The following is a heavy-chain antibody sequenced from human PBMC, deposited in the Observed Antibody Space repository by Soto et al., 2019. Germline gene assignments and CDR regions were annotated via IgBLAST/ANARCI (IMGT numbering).Heavy chain of an antibody. J-gene: IGHJ6*02. V-gene: IGHV3-48*02. CDR2: ISSSSSTI. CDR1: GFTFSSYS. CDR3: ARVIGVNYYYYYGMDV. D-gene: IGHD2-8*01. Sequence: EVQLVESGGGLVQPGGSLRLSCAASGFTFSSYSMNWVRQAPGKGLEWVSYISSSSSTIYYADSVKGRFTISRDNAKNSLYLQMNSLRDEDTAVYYCARVIGVNYYYYYGMDVWGQGTTVTVSS.